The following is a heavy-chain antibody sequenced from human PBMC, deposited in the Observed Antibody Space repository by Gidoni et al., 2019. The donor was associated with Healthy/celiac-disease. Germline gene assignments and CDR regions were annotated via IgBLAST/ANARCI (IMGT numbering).Heavy chain of an antibody. D-gene: IGHD5-12*01. CDR2: ISGSGGST. V-gene: IGHV3-23*01. CDR3: AKDMAPGRDGYNYGDY. Sequence: EVQLLESGGGLVQPGGSLRLSCAASGFTFSSYAMSWVRQAPGKGLEWVSAISGSGGSTYYADSVKGRFTISRDNSKNTLYLQMNSLRAEDTAVYYCAKDMAPGRDGYNYGDYWGQGTLVTVSS. J-gene: IGHJ4*02. CDR1: GFTFSSYA.